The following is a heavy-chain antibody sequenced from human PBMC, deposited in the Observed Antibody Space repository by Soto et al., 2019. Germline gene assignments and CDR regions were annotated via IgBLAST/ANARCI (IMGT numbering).Heavy chain of an antibody. CDR3: ARGRGSSPLDAFDI. D-gene: IGHD3-10*01. CDR2: ISSSSSYI. Sequence: GKGLEWVSSISSSSSYIYYADSVKGRFTISRDNAKNSLYLQMNSLRAEDTAVYYCARGRGSSPLDAFDIWGQGTMVTVSS. V-gene: IGHV3-21*01. J-gene: IGHJ3*02.